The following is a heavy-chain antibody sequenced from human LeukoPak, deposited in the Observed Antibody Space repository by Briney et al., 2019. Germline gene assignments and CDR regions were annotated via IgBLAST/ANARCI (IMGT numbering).Heavy chain of an antibody. D-gene: IGHD6-13*01. CDR3: ARERNIAAAGAFFDY. CDR2: INPSGGST. V-gene: IGHV1-46*01. CDR1: GYTFTNYY. J-gene: IGHJ4*02. Sequence: ASVKVSCKASGYTFTNYYIHWVRQAPGQGLECMGIINPSGGSTSYAQKFQGRVTMTTDTSTSTAYMELRSLRSDDTAVYYCARERNIAAAGAFFDYWGQGTLVTVSS.